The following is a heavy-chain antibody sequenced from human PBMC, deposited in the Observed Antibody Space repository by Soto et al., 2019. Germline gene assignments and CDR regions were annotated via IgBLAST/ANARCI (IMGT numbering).Heavy chain of an antibody. CDR2: IYHSGST. Sequence: QVRLQESGPGHVKPSGTLSLTCTVSGASISSSNWWNWVRQPPGKGPEWIGEIYHSGSTNYNPALQSLVTIGIDKSKNQFSLRLTSVTAADTAMYFCASSKYDVVAGSVWFDPWGQGTLVTVSS. D-gene: IGHD2-21*01. V-gene: IGHV4-4*02. CDR1: GASISSSNW. J-gene: IGHJ5*02. CDR3: ASSKYDVVAGSVWFDP.